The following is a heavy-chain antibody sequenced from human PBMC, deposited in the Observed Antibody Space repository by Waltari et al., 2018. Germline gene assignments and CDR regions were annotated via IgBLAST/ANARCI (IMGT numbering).Heavy chain of an antibody. Sequence: EVQLVGSAGGLFKPGGARRLPGAVSGCTFSICGMNRVSQAPGKGLEWVSTISTSSYMYYAGSVKGRFTISRDNAKNSLYLQMNSLRAEDTAVYYCARPFAGTELAFWGRGTLVTVSS. J-gene: IGHJ2*01. D-gene: IGHD6-13*01. CDR1: GCTFSICG. CDR3: ARPFAGTELAF. CDR2: ISTSSYM. V-gene: IGHV3-21*01.